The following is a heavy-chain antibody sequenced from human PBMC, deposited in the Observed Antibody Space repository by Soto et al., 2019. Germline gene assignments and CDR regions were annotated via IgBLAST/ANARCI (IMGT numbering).Heavy chain of an antibody. CDR3: ATPRGSSWYSLGY. Sequence: SETLSLPCTVSGGSVSSGSYYWSWIRQPPGKGLEWIGYIYYSGSTNYNPSLKSRVTISVDTSKNQFSLKLSSMTAADTAVYYCATPRGSSWYSLGYWGQGTLVTVSS. CDR2: IYYSGST. J-gene: IGHJ4*02. V-gene: IGHV4-61*01. CDR1: GGSVSSGSYY. D-gene: IGHD6-13*01.